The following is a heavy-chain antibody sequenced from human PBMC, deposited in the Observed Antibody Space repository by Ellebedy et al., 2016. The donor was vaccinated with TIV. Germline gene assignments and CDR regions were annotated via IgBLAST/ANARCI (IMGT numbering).Heavy chain of an antibody. Sequence: GESLKISCKGSGYRFTNFWIGWVRQAPGKGLEWMGIIYPGDSGVTYSPFFQGHVTISADKSINTAYLQWNSLKASDTAIYYCATRLFPHTWFDPWGQGTLVTVSS. D-gene: IGHD2/OR15-2a*01. CDR1: GYRFTNFW. CDR2: IYPGDSGV. V-gene: IGHV5-51*01. CDR3: ATRLFPHTWFDP. J-gene: IGHJ5*02.